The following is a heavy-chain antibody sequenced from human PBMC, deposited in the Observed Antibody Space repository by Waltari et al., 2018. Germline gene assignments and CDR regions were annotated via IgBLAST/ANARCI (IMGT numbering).Heavy chain of an antibody. Sequence: QLQLQESGPGLVKPSETLSLTCTVSGGSISSSSYYWGWIRQPPGKGLEWIGSIYYSGSTHYNPSLKSRVTISVDTSKNQFSLKLSSVTAADTAVYYCARDSVGIAVAEYYYYYGMDVWGQGTTVTVSS. CDR2: IYYSGST. CDR3: ARDSVGIAVAEYYYYYGMDV. CDR1: GGSISSSSYY. V-gene: IGHV4-39*07. D-gene: IGHD6-19*01. J-gene: IGHJ6*02.